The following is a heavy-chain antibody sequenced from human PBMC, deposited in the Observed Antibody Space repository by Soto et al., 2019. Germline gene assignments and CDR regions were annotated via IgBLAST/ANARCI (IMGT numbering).Heavy chain of an antibody. Sequence: SETLSLTCTVSGASISSGAYYWIWIRQHPGKVLDWIGYIYYRGNTYYNPSLKSRVNISVDTSKNQLSLKLNSVSAADTAVYYCARAQRGLRFLEWLPTYGMDVWGQGTTVTVSS. CDR1: GASISSGAYY. CDR2: IYYRGNT. V-gene: IGHV4-31*02. J-gene: IGHJ6*02. CDR3: ARAQRGLRFLEWLPTYGMDV. D-gene: IGHD3-3*01.